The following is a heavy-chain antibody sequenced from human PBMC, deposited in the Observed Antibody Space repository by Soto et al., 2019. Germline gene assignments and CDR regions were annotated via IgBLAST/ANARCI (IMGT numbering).Heavy chain of an antibody. D-gene: IGHD1-1*01. CDR1: GGSISRSTYY. J-gene: IGHJ6*02. Sequence: SETLSLTCTVSGGSISRSTYYWGWIRQPPGKGLEWIGSIYYSGSTYYRPSLKSRVTISVDTSKNQFSLRLTSVTAADTAVYYCARDLWVEPELYYYGMDVWGQGTTVTVSS. CDR3: ARDLWVEPELYYYGMDV. V-gene: IGHV4-39*02. CDR2: IYYSGST.